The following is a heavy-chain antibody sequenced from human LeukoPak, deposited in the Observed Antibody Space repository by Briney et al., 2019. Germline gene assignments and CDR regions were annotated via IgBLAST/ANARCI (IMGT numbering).Heavy chain of an antibody. J-gene: IGHJ4*02. Sequence: SVKVSCKASGGTFSSYTISWVRQAPGQGLEWMGRIIPIFGTANYAQKFQGRVTITTDESTSTAYMELSSLRSEDTAVYYCARDLPMLHLIMGYWGQGTLVTVSS. CDR1: GGTFSSYT. V-gene: IGHV1-69*05. CDR3: ARDLPMLHLIMGY. CDR2: IIPIFGTA. D-gene: IGHD2-2*01.